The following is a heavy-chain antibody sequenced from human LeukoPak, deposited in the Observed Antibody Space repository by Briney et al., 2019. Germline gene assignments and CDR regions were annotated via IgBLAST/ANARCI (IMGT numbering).Heavy chain of an antibody. V-gene: IGHV3-21*04. CDR2: ISSSSSYI. J-gene: IGHJ4*02. CDR3: ARVNSSGWYSIDY. D-gene: IGHD6-19*01. CDR1: GFTFSSYS. Sequence: GGSLRLSCAASGFTFSSYSMNWVRQAPGKGLEWVSSISSSSSYIYYPDSVKGRFTISRDNSENTLYLQMNSLRAEDTAVYYCARVNSSGWYSIDYWGQGTLVTVSS.